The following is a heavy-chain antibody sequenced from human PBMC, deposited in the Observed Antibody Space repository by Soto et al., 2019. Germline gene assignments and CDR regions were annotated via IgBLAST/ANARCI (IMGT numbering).Heavy chain of an antibody. J-gene: IGHJ5*02. CDR2: IYYSGST. V-gene: IGHV4-39*01. Sequence: PSETXSLTCTVSGGSISSSSYYWGWIRQPPGKGLEWIGSIYYSGSTYYNPSLKSRVTISVDTSKNQFSLKLSSVTAADTAVYYCARADPWLPTEDWFDPWGQGTLVTVSS. CDR3: ARADPWLPTEDWFDP. D-gene: IGHD6-19*01. CDR1: GGSISSSSYY.